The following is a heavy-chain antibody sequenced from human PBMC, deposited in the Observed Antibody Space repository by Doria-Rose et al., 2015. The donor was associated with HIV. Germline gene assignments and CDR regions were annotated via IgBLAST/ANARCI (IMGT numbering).Heavy chain of an antibody. V-gene: IGHV4-59*01. D-gene: IGHD1-26*01. J-gene: IGHJ6*02. CDR2: IHNSGGT. Sequence: QVQLQESGPGLVKPSETLTLTCTVSGGSISNYYWNWIRQSPGKGLEWIGHIHNSGGTEHNPSLKSRVTMLIDVSKNQFSLKLTSVTAADTAMYYRARGWEVTYGYGMDVWGQGTAVTVSS. CDR3: ARGWEVTYGYGMDV. CDR1: GGSISNYY.